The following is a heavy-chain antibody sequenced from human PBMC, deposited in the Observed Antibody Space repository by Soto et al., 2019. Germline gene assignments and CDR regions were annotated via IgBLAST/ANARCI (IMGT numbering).Heavy chain of an antibody. Sequence: EVQLVESGGGLVKPGVSLRLSCAASGVTFSSYSMNWVRQAPGKGLEWVSSISSRSSSIYYAYSVKGRFTISSDNAKNSLYLQMNSLRAEDTAVYYCARSAGRLEKVWNYYCMAFWGQRHTVTFAS. CDR1: GVTFSSYS. J-gene: IGHJ6*02. CDR2: ISSRSSSI. CDR3: ARSAGRLEKVWNYYCMAF. V-gene: IGHV3-21*06. D-gene: IGHD3-16*01.